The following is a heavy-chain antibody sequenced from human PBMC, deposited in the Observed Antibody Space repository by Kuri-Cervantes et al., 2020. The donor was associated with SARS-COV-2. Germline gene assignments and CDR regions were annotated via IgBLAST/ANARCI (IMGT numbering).Heavy chain of an antibody. Sequence: GESLKISCAASGFTFSSYAMHWVRQAPGKGLEWVSAISGSGGSTYYADSVKGRFTISRDNSKNTLYLQMNSLRAEDTAVYYCAKDTWIRAYYFDYWGQGTLVTVSS. J-gene: IGHJ4*02. CDR2: ISGSGGST. CDR1: GFTFSSYA. D-gene: IGHD5-12*01. CDR3: AKDTWIRAYYFDY. V-gene: IGHV3-23*01.